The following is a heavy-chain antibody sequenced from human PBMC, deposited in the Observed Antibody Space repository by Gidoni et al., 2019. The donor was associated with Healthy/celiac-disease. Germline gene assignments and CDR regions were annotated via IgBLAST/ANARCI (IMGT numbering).Heavy chain of an antibody. CDR2: IYYSGST. CDR3: ARTDYGGNSGVDY. D-gene: IGHD4-17*01. Sequence: QVQLPASLPGLVKPSETLSLTCTVSVGSISSYYWSWIRQPPGKGLKWIGYIYYSGSTNYNPSLKSRVTISVDTTKNQFSLKLSSVTAADTAVYYCARTDYGGNSGVDYWGQGTLVTVSS. J-gene: IGHJ4*02. V-gene: IGHV4-59*01. CDR1: VGSISSYY.